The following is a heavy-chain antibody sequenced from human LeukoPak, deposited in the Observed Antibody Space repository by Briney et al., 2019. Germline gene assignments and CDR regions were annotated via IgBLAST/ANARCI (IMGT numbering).Heavy chain of an antibody. J-gene: IGHJ3*01. CDR3: ARTRSSAYYDAFDV. CDR1: GFSLRNREVG. D-gene: IGHD3-22*01. Sequence: GCGPTLFKPTPTLTLTCSFSGFSLRNREVGVGWIRQPPGKALEWLSVIHWDDDKRFSRSLKSRLTITKDTVKNQVVLSLTDMDPADTGTYHRARTRSSAYYDAFDVWGQGRMVIVSS. CDR2: IHWDDDK. V-gene: IGHV2-5*02.